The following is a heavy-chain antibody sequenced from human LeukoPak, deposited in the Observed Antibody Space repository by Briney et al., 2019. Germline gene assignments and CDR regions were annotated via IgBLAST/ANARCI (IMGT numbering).Heavy chain of an antibody. Sequence: GESLKISCKGSGYRFTSYWIGWVRLMAGKGLEWMGIIYPGDSDTRYSPSFQGQVTISADKSISTAYLQWSSLKASDTAMYYCASWNYVSGYFDYWGQGTLVTVSS. V-gene: IGHV5-51*01. CDR3: ASWNYVSGYFDY. CDR2: IYPGDSDT. D-gene: IGHD1-7*01. J-gene: IGHJ4*02. CDR1: GYRFTSYW.